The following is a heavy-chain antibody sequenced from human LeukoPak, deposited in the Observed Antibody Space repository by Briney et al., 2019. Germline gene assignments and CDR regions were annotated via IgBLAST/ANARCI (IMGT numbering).Heavy chain of an antibody. J-gene: IGHJ2*01. CDR3: ARAEQWLVWYFDL. CDR1: GFTFSNAW. V-gene: IGHV3-15*01. Sequence: GGSLRLSCAASGFTFSNAWMSWVRQAPGKGLEWVGRIKSKTDGGTTDYAAPVKGRFTISRDDSKNTLYLQMNSLKTEDTAVYYCARAEQWLVWYFDLWGRGTLVTVSS. D-gene: IGHD6-19*01. CDR2: IKSKTDGGTT.